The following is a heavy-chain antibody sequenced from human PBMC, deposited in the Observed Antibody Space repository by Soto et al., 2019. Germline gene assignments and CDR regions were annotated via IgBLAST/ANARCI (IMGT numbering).Heavy chain of an antibody. Sequence: EVQLVESGGGLVQPGGSLRLSCAASGFTFSSYWMSWVRQAPGKGLEWVANIKQDGSEKYYVDSVKGRFTISRDNAKNSLYLQMNSLRAEDTAVYYCARRLVVAAMSVYYFDYWGQGTLVTVSS. CDR1: GFTFSSYW. CDR2: IKQDGSEK. J-gene: IGHJ4*02. D-gene: IGHD2-15*01. V-gene: IGHV3-7*01. CDR3: ARRLVVAAMSVYYFDY.